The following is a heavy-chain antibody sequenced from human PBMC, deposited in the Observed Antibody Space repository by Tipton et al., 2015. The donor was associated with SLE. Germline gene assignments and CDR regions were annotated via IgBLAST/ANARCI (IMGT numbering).Heavy chain of an antibody. CDR2: ISAYNGNT. V-gene: IGHV1-18*01. Sequence: QVQLVQSGAEVKKPGASVKVSCKASGYTFTSYGISWVRQAPGQGLEWMGWISAYNGNTNYAQKLQGRVTMTTDTSTSTAYMELRSLRSDDTAVYYCARQELNQLELKGYYYYMDVWGKGTTVTVSS. CDR3: ARQELNQLELKGYYYYMDV. D-gene: IGHD1-7*01. CDR1: GYTFTSYG. J-gene: IGHJ6*03.